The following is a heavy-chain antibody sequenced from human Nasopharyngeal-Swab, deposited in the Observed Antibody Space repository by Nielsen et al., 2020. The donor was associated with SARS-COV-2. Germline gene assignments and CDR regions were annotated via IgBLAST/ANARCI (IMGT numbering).Heavy chain of an antibody. V-gene: IGHV4-4*02. J-gene: IGHJ6*02. CDR3: ARALGYCSGGSCPLWYYGMDV. CDR2: IYHSGST. D-gene: IGHD2-15*01. Sequence: WIRQPPGKGLEWIGEIYHSGSTNYNPSLKSRVTISVDKSKNQFSLELSSVTAADTAVYYCARALGYCSGGSCPLWYYGMDVWGQGTTVTVSS.